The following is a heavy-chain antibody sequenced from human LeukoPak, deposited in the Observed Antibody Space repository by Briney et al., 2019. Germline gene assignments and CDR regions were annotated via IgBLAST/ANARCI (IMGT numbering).Heavy chain of an antibody. D-gene: IGHD6-13*01. CDR2: IIPIFGTA. J-gene: IGHJ4*02. CDR3: ARGGAAAGIAYDY. V-gene: IGHV1-69*05. CDR1: GGTFSSYA. Sequence: SVKVSCKASGGTFSSYAISWVRQAPGQGLERMGGIIPIFGTANYAQKFQGRVTITTDESTSTAYMELSSLRSEDTAVYYCARGGAAAGIAYDYWGQGTLVTVSS.